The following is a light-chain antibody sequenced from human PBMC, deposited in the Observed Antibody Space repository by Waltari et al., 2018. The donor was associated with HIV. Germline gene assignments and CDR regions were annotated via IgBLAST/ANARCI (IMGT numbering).Light chain of an antibody. CDR1: SSDVGGDNY. V-gene: IGLV2-8*01. CDR3: SSYAGSNNWV. CDR2: EVS. J-gene: IGLJ2*01. Sequence: QSALTQPPSASGSPGQSVTISCTGTSSDVGGDNYVSWYQQHPGKAPKLLIYEVSKPPSGVPELFTGSKAGSTASLTVAGHQAEDEADYYCSSYAGSNNWVFGGWTKLTVL.